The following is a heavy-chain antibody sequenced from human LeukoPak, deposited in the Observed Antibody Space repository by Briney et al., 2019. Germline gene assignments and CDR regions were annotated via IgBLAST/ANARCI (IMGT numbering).Heavy chain of an antibody. Sequence: GGSLRLSCAASGFTVSSNYRSWVRQPPGKGLEWVSVIYSGGATYYAHSVKGRFTISRDTSKNTVYLQMSSLRADDTALYYCARDGSGRPEGLDWGRGTLVTVFS. CDR1: GFTVSSNY. CDR3: ARDGSGRPEGLD. D-gene: IGHD6-6*01. CDR2: IYSGGAT. V-gene: IGHV3-53*01. J-gene: IGHJ4*02.